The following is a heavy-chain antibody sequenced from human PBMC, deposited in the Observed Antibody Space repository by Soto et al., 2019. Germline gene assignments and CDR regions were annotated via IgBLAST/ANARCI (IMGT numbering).Heavy chain of an antibody. D-gene: IGHD3-22*01. V-gene: IGHV3-30-3*01. J-gene: IGHJ4*02. Sequence: GSLSLSCAASGFIFSSFAMHWVRQAPGKGLEWVALISYSGDNEYYADSVKGRFTISRDNSMNTLYLQMNSLRAEDTAVYYCARDRGYDSSGYYFMWGQGTLVTVSS. CDR1: GFIFSSFA. CDR3: ARDRGYDSSGYYFM. CDR2: ISYSGDNE.